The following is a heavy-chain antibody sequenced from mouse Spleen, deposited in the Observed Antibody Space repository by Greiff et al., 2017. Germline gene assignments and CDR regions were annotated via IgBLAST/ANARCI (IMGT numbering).Heavy chain of an antibody. V-gene: IGHV1-39*01. CDR3: ARLDGYNWYFDV. D-gene: IGHD2-3*01. Sequence: VHVKQSGPELVKPGASVKISCKASGYSFTDYNMNWVKQSNGKSLEWIGVINPNYGTTSYNQKFKGKATLTVDQSSSTAYMQLNSLTSEDSAVYYCARLDGYNWYFDVWGAGTTVTVSS. CDR2: INPNYGTT. J-gene: IGHJ1*01. CDR1: GYSFTDYN.